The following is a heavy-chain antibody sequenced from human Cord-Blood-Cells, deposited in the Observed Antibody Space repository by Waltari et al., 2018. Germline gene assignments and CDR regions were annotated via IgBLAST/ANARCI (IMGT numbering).Heavy chain of an antibody. Sequence: EVQLVESGGGLVKPGGSLRLSCAASGFTFRSSNLNWVRQAPGKGLEWVSSISSSSSYIYYADSVKGRFTISRDNAKNSLYLQMNSLRAEDTAVYYCARDIIWFGELFDYWGQGTLVTVSS. D-gene: IGHD3-10*01. CDR2: ISSSSSYI. J-gene: IGHJ4*02. CDR3: ARDIIWFGELFDY. V-gene: IGHV3-21*01. CDR1: GFTFRSSN.